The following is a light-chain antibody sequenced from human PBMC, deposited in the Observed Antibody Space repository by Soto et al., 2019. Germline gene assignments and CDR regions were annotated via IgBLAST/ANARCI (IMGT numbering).Light chain of an antibody. CDR2: GAS. Sequence: EKVMTQSPATLSVSPGERVNLSCRASQSINSNLGWYQQKPGQAPRLLIYGASTRASGIPARFSGSGSGTEFTLTISSLQSEDFAVYYCHQYDSWPRTFGQGTKVEIK. J-gene: IGKJ1*01. V-gene: IGKV3-15*01. CDR1: QSINSN. CDR3: HQYDSWPRT.